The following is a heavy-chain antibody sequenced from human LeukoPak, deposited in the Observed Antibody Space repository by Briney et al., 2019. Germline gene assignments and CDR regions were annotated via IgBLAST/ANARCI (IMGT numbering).Heavy chain of an antibody. CDR2: IYYSGST. Sequence: PSETLSLTCTVSGGSISSYYWSWIRQPPGKGLEWIGYIYYSGSTNHNPSLKSRVTISVDTSKNQFSLKLSSVTAADTAIYYCVRASVDTGGAFDVWGQGTVVTVSS. V-gene: IGHV4-59*01. D-gene: IGHD2-8*02. CDR3: VRASVDTGGAFDV. J-gene: IGHJ3*01. CDR1: GGSISSYY.